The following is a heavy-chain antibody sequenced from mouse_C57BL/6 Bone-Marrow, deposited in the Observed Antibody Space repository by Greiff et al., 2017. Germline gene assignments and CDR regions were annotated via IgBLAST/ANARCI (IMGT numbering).Heavy chain of an antibody. V-gene: IGHV1-52*01. CDR1: GYTFTSYW. Sequence: VQLQQPGAELVRPGSSVKLSCKASGYTFTSYWMHWVKQRPIQGLEWIGNIDPSDSETHYNQKFKDKAILTVDKSSSTAYMQLSSLTSEDSAVYYCARGVYYGSPYYFDYWGQGTTLTVSS. CDR2: IDPSDSET. J-gene: IGHJ2*01. D-gene: IGHD2-2*01. CDR3: ARGVYYGSPYYFDY.